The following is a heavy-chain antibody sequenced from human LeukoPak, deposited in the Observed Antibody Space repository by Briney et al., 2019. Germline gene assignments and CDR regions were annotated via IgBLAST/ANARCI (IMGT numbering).Heavy chain of an antibody. CDR1: GGSISSADYY. J-gene: IGHJ4*02. V-gene: IGHV4-30-4*08. CDR2: IYYSGST. Sequence: TSETLSLTCTVSGGSISSADYYWNWIRQPPGKGLEWIGFIYYSGSTYSNPSLKSRVTISVDTSKNQFSLKLTSVTAADTAVYYCARGGNNHYYRYWGQGTLVTVSS. CDR3: ARGGNNHYYRY. D-gene: IGHD3-10*01.